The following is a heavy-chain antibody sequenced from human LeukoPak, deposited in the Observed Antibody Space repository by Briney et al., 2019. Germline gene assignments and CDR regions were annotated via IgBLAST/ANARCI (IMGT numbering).Heavy chain of an antibody. Sequence: GGSLRLSCVASGFTFSTYGMSWVRQAPRKGLEWVSAISGSGGSTYYADSVKGRYTICRDNSKNTLYLQMNSLRAEDTAVYYCAKDGGEYYDILTGYYPRLYYMDVWGKGTTVTISS. CDR1: GFTFSTYG. J-gene: IGHJ6*03. V-gene: IGHV3-23*01. CDR2: ISGSGGST. CDR3: AKDGGEYYDILTGYYPRLYYMDV. D-gene: IGHD3-9*01.